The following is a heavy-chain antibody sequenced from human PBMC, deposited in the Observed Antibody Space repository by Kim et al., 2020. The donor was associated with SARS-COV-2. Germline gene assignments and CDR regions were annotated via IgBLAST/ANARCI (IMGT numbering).Heavy chain of an antibody. CDR1: GGSVSSGSYY. CDR2: IYYSGST. D-gene: IGHD3-22*01. Sequence: SETLSLTCRVSGGSVSSGSYYWSWIRQPPGKGLEWIGYIYYSGSTNYNPSLKSRVTISVDTSKNQFSLKLSPVTAADTAVYYCARGIGVTMIVVVIGAFDIWGQGTMVTVSS. J-gene: IGHJ3*02. CDR3: ARGIGVTMIVVVIGAFDI. V-gene: IGHV4-61*01.